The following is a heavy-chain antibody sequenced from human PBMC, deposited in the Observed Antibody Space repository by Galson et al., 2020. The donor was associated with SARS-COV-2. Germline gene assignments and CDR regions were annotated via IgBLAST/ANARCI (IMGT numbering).Heavy chain of an antibody. J-gene: IGHJ6*02. Sequence: ASVKVSCKVSGYTLTELSMHWVRQAPGKGLEWMGGFDPEDGETIYAQKFQVRVTMTEDTSTDTAYMELSSLRSEDTAVYYCATSFAVAGTDPYYYYYYGMDVWGQGTTVTVSS. CDR1: GYTLTELS. CDR3: ATSFAVAGTDPYYYYYYGMDV. D-gene: IGHD6-19*01. CDR2: FDPEDGET. V-gene: IGHV1-24*01.